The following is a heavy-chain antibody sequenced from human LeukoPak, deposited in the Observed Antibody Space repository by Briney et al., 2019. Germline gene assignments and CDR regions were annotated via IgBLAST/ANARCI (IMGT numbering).Heavy chain of an antibody. D-gene: IGHD5-18*01. J-gene: IGHJ3*02. CDR1: GGSISSSSYY. V-gene: IGHV4-39*01. Sequence: KPSETLSLTCTVSGGSISSSSYYWGRIRQPPGKGLEWIGSIYYSGSTYYNPSLKSRVTISVDTSKNQFSLKLSSVTAADTAVYYCARRVYSYAAIRHEAFDIWGQGTMVTVSS. CDR2: IYYSGST. CDR3: ARRVYSYAAIRHEAFDI.